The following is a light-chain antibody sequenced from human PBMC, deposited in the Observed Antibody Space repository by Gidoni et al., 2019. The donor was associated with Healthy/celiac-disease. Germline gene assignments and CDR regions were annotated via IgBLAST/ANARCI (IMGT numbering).Light chain of an antibody. CDR3: QTWGTGIHVV. CDR1: SGHSSYA. CDR2: LNSDGSH. V-gene: IGLV4-69*01. Sequence: QLVLTQAPAASASLGDSVKLTCTLSSGHSSYALALHQQQPEQGPRYLMKLNSDGSHSKGDGIPDRFSGSSSGAERYLTISSLQSEDEADYYCQTWGTGIHVVFGGGTKLTVL. J-gene: IGLJ2*01.